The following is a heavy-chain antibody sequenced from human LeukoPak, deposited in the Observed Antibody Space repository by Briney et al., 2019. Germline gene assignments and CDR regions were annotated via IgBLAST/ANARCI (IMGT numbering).Heavy chain of an antibody. J-gene: IGHJ3*02. D-gene: IGHD3-22*01. Sequence: GRSLRLSCAASGFTFSSYGMHWVRQAPGKGLEWVAVISYDGSNKYYADSVKGRFTISRDHSKNTLYLQMNSLRAEDTAVYYCAKGRTYYYDSSDAFDIWGQGTMVTVSS. CDR2: ISYDGSNK. CDR1: GFTFSSYG. V-gene: IGHV3-30*18. CDR3: AKGRTYYYDSSDAFDI.